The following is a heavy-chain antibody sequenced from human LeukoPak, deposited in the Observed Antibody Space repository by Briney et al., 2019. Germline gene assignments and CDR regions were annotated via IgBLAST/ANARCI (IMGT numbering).Heavy chain of an antibody. CDR1: GGTFSSYA. CDR3: ARDLNGYTYRIPAVGYFDY. D-gene: IGHD5-18*01. Sequence: ASVKVSCKASGGTFSSYAISWVRQAPGQGLEWVGRTIPILGIVNYAQKFQGRVTITADKSTSTAFMELSSLRSEDTAVYYCARDLNGYTYRIPAVGYFDYWGQGTLVTVSS. CDR2: TIPILGIV. J-gene: IGHJ4*02. V-gene: IGHV1-69*04.